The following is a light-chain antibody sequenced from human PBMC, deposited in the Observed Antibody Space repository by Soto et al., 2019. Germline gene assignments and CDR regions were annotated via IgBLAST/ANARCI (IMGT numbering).Light chain of an antibody. V-gene: IGKV3-20*01. CDR3: QQYGSSPWT. J-gene: IGKJ1*01. Sequence: IVLTQSPGTLSLSPGERATLSCRASQSVSSSYLAWYQQKPGQAPRLFIYSTSSRATGIPDRFSGSGSGTDFTLTISRLEPEDFAVFYCQQYGSSPWTFGQGTKVDIK. CDR1: QSVSSSY. CDR2: STS.